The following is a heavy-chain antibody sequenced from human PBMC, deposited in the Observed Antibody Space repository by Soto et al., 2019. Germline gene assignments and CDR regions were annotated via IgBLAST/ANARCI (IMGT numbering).Heavy chain of an antibody. Sequence: EVQLVESGGGLVKPGGSLRLSCAASGFTFSSYSMNWVRQAPGKGLEWVSSISSSSSYIYYADSVKGRFTISRDNAKNSLYLQMNSLRAEDTAVYYCARGYSGYDFSSYYYYYMDVWGKGTTVTVSS. CDR1: GFTFSSYS. CDR3: ARGYSGYDFSSYYYYYMDV. V-gene: IGHV3-21*01. J-gene: IGHJ6*03. CDR2: ISSSSSYI. D-gene: IGHD5-12*01.